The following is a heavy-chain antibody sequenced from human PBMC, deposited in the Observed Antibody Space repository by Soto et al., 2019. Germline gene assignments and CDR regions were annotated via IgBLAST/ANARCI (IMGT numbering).Heavy chain of an antibody. V-gene: IGHV3-30-3*01. CDR2: ISYDGSNK. J-gene: IGHJ3*02. D-gene: IGHD5-18*01. Sequence: GGSLRLSCAASGFTFSSYAMHWVRQAPGKGLEWVAVISYDGSNKYYADSVKGRFTISRDNSKNTLYLQMNSLRAEDTAVYYCASLGAIHGYSYSGINAFDIWGQGTMVTVSS. CDR1: GFTFSSYA. CDR3: ASLGAIHGYSYSGINAFDI.